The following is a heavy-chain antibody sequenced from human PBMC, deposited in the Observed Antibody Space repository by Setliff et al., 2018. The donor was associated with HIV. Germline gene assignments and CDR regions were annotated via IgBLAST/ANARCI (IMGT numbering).Heavy chain of an antibody. CDR1: GFSLSNTTMG. CDR2: IFPNDEK. CDR3: ARYNFRRGYWDYFDY. Sequence: SGPTLVNPTETLTLTCTVSGFSLSNTTMGVSWIRQPPGKALEWLAQIFPNDEKSYSASLKSRVTISEDTSKSQVVLTMTNMDPLDTATYFCARYNFRRGYWDYFDYWGQGTQVTVSS. J-gene: IGHJ4*02. D-gene: IGHD3-3*01. V-gene: IGHV2-26*01.